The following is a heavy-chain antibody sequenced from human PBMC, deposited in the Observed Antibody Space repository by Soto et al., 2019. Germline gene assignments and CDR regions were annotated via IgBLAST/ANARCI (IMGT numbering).Heavy chain of an antibody. V-gene: IGHV4-59*01. Sequence: SETLSLTCTVSGGSISSYYWSWIRQPPGKGLEWIGYIYYSGSTNYNPSLKSRVTISVDTSKNQFSLKLSSVTAADTAVYYCARVRYYYDSSGWDFDYWGQGTLVTVSS. D-gene: IGHD3-22*01. CDR3: ARVRYYYDSSGWDFDY. J-gene: IGHJ4*02. CDR1: GGSISSYY. CDR2: IYYSGST.